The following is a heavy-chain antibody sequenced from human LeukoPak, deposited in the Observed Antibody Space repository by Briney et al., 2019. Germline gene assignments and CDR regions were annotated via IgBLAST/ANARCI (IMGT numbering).Heavy chain of an antibody. V-gene: IGHV3-7*01. Sequence: GGSLRLSCAASGFTFSSYWMSWVRQAPGKGLEWVANIKQDGSEKYYVDSVKGRFTISRDNAKNSLYLQMNSLRAEDTAVYYCAREAAAAGTEYYFDYWGQGTLVTVSS. J-gene: IGHJ4*02. CDR1: GFTFSSYW. CDR3: AREAAAAGTEYYFDY. CDR2: IKQDGSEK. D-gene: IGHD6-13*01.